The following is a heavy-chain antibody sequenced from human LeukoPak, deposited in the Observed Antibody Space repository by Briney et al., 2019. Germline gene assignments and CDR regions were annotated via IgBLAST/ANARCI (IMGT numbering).Heavy chain of an antibody. D-gene: IGHD3-10*01. Sequence: PSETLSLTCAVYGGSFSGYYWSWIRQPPGKGLELIGEINHSGSTNYNPSLKSRVTISVDTSKNQFSLQLSSVTAADTAVYYCARGVTMVRGVTPAYLDDYWGQGTLVTVSS. V-gene: IGHV4-34*01. J-gene: IGHJ4*02. CDR1: GGSFSGYY. CDR2: INHSGST. CDR3: ARGVTMVRGVTPAYLDDY.